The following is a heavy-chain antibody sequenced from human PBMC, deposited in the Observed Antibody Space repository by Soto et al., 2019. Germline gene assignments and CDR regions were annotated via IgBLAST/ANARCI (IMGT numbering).Heavy chain of an antibody. V-gene: IGHV1-69*04. CDR2: IIPILGIA. D-gene: IGHD6-19*01. CDR3: AREREIRIAVAGTPDAFDI. CDR1: GGTFSSYT. J-gene: IGHJ3*02. Sequence: SVKVSCKASGGTFSSYTIGWVRQAPGQGLEWMGRIIPILGIANYAQKFQGRVTITADKSTSTAYMELSSLRSEDTAVYYCAREREIRIAVAGTPDAFDIWGQGTMVTVSS.